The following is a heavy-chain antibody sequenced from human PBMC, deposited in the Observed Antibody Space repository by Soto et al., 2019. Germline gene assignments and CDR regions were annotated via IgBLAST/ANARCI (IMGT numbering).Heavy chain of an antibody. D-gene: IGHD2-15*01. J-gene: IGHJ5*02. CDR1: GYTLTSYY. V-gene: IGHV1-46*01. CDR3: ARDQGCSGSSCYPPVNWFDP. CDR2: INPSGGST. Sequence: GASVKVSCKASGYTLTSYYMHWVRQAPGQGLEWMGIINPSGGSTSYAQKFQGRVTMTRDTSTSTVYMELSSLRSEDTAVYYCARDQGCSGSSCYPPVNWFDPWGQGTLVTVSS.